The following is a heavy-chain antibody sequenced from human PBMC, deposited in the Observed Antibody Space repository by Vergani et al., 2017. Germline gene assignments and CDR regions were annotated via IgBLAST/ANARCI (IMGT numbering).Heavy chain of an antibody. CDR1: GFTFSSYA. D-gene: IGHD3-10*01. Sequence: EVQLLESGGGLVQPGGSLRLSCAASGFTFSSYAMSWVRQAPGKGLEWVSAISGSGGSTYYADSVKGRFTISRDNSKNTLYLQMNSLSAEDTAVYYWAKSSMVRGVPHRGWFDPWGQGTLVTVSS. CDR3: AKSSMVRGVPHRGWFDP. CDR2: ISGSGGST. V-gene: IGHV3-23*01. J-gene: IGHJ5*02.